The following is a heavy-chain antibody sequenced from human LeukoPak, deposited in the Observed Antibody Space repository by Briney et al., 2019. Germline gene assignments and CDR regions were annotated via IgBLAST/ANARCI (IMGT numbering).Heavy chain of an antibody. CDR1: GYTFTGYY. V-gene: IGHV1-2*02. J-gene: IGHJ6*03. Sequence: ASVKVSCKASGYTFTGYYMHWVRQAPGQGLEWMGWINPNSGGTNYAQKFQGRVTMTRDTSISTAYMELSRLRSEDTAVYYCAREIMDQLPQSSGDYYYMDVWGKGTTVTVSS. D-gene: IGHD2-2*01. CDR2: INPNSGGT. CDR3: AREIMDQLPQSSGDYYYMDV.